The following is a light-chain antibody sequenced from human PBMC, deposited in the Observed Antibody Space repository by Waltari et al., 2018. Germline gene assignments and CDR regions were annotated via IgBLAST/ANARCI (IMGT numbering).Light chain of an antibody. Sequence: DIQMTQSPPSLSTSVGDRVTITCRASQGIDRYLNWYQHKPGQAPKLLICAASTLQTGVPSRVSGGGSGTDFTLTISSLQPEDFGTYYCQQSYSTPITFGQGTRLEIK. CDR3: QQSYSTPIT. V-gene: IGKV1-39*01. J-gene: IGKJ5*01. CDR2: AAS. CDR1: QGIDRY.